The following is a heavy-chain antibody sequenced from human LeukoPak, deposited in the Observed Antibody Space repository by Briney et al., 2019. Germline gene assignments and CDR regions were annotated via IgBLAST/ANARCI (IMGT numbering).Heavy chain of an antibody. CDR1: GFTFSSYS. V-gene: IGHV3-21*01. J-gene: IGHJ4*02. CDR3: ARAGGSEHFDY. Sequence: SGGSLRLSCAASGFTFSSYSMNWVRQAPGKGLEWVSSISSSSSYVYYADSVKGRFTISRDNAKNSLYLQMNSLRAEDTAVYYCARAGGSEHFDYWGQGTLVTVSS. CDR2: ISSSSSYV. D-gene: IGHD3-10*01.